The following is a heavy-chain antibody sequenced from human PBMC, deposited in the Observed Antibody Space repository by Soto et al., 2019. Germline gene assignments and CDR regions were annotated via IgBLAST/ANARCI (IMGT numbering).Heavy chain of an antibody. CDR3: AKDSSSDYYYYMDV. V-gene: IGHV3-9*01. CDR2: ISWNSGSI. CDR1: GFTFDDYS. J-gene: IGHJ6*03. Sequence: GGSLSLSCAASGFTFDDYSMHWVRQAPGKGLEWVSGISWNSGSIGYADSVKGRFTISRDNAKNSLYLQMNSLRAEDTALYYCAKDSSSDYYYYMDVWGKGTTVTVSS. D-gene: IGHD2-15*01.